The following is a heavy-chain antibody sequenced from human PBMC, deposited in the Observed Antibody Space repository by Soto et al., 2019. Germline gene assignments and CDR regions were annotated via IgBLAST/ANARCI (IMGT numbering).Heavy chain of an antibody. J-gene: IGHJ4*02. CDR3: VTDFKAIYGYNGVEN. Sequence: EVQLLESGGNLVKPGGSLRLSCAASGLTFDSYAMSWVRQAPGKGLEWVAGISGSGDSTYYPGSVKGRFTISRDNSKNTLYVQMNSLRVEDTAVYYCVTDFKAIYGYNGVENWGQGTLVTVSP. CDR2: ISGSGDST. D-gene: IGHD3-10*01. CDR1: GLTFDSYA. V-gene: IGHV3-23*01.